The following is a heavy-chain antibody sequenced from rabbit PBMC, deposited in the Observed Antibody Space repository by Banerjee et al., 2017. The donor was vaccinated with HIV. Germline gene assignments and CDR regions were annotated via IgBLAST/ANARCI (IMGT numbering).Heavy chain of an antibody. V-gene: IGHV1S40*01. Sequence: QSLEESGGDLVKPGASLTLTCTASGFSFSSNYWICWVRQAPGKGLEWIACIDVGSSGSTYYASRAKGRFTISKTSSTTVTLQMNSLTVADTATYFCVRESSAYVYFNLWGPGTLVTVS. D-gene: IGHD1-1*01. CDR3: VRESSAYVYFNL. CDR1: GFSFSSNYW. J-gene: IGHJ4*01. CDR2: IDVGSSGST.